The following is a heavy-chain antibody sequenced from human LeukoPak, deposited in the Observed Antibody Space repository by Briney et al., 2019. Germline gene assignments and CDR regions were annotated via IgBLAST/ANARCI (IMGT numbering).Heavy chain of an antibody. J-gene: IGHJ4*02. Sequence: SGPTQMHSTHPVTLTLSFSGFSLHRGGEAVGWVRQRHGKSPEFLTLVYWHNDERYIPSLKPRQHITKDDSQNQVVVNTVKLDPVDTGTHYCVHRRGYQYGYEAFDHWGEGTRLIVSS. CDR1: GFSLHRGGEA. V-gene: IGHV2-5*04. D-gene: IGHD5-18*01. CDR2: VYWHNDE. CDR3: VHRRGYQYGYEAFDH.